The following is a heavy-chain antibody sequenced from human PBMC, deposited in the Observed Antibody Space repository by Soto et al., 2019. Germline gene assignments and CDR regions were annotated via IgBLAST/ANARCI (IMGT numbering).Heavy chain of an antibody. CDR2: IIPIFGTA. Sequence: ASVKVSCKASGGTFSSYAISWVRQAPGQGNEWKGGIIPIFGTANYAQKFQGRVTITADESTSTAYMELSSLRSEDTAVYYCAHLKGNYDLGAFDIWGQGTMVTVSS. CDR3: AHLKGNYDLGAFDI. CDR1: GGTFSSYA. V-gene: IGHV1-69*13. D-gene: IGHD5-12*01. J-gene: IGHJ3*02.